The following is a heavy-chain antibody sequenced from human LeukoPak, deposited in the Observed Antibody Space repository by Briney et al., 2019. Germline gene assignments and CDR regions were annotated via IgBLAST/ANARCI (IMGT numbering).Heavy chain of an antibody. Sequence: SETLSLTCAVYGGSFSGYYWSWIRQPPGKGLEWIGEIKHSGSTNYNPSLKSRVTISVDTSKNQFSLKLSSVTAADTAVYYCARGAPTDYWGQGTLVTVSS. J-gene: IGHJ4*02. CDR2: IKHSGST. CDR3: ARGAPTDY. V-gene: IGHV4-34*01. CDR1: GGSFSGYY.